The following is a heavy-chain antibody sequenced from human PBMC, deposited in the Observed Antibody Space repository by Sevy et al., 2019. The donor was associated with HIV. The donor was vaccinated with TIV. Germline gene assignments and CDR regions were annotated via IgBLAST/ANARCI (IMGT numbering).Heavy chain of an antibody. CDR2: ITPNSGGT. CDR3: AREGSYSYDSSGYHPFDY. V-gene: IGHV1-2*06. J-gene: IGHJ4*01. CDR1: GYTFTGYS. Sequence: ASVKVSCKTSGYTFTGYSMHWVRQAPGQGLEWMGRITPNSGGTNYAQKFQGRVTMTRDTSIRTAYMELSRLRSDDTAVYYCAREGSYSYDSSGYHPFDYWGHGTLVTVSS. D-gene: IGHD3-22*01.